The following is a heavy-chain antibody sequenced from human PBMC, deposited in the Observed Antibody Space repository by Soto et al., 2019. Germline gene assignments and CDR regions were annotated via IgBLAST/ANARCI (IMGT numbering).Heavy chain of an antibody. V-gene: IGHV3-21*01. CDR1: GFTFSSYS. J-gene: IGHJ4*02. D-gene: IGHD3-22*01. CDR2: ISSSSYI. CDR3: ARDRPYYYDSSGFDY. Sequence: PGGSLRLSCAASGFTFSSYSMNWVRQAPGKGLEWVSSISSSSYIYYADSVKGRFTISRDNAKNSLYLQMNSLRAEDTAVYYCARDRPYYYDSSGFDYWGQGTLVTV.